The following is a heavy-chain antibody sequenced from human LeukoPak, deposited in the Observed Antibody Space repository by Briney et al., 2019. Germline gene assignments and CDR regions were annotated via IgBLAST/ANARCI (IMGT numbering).Heavy chain of an antibody. CDR3: ASRTKLRYFDWLLPTGDY. CDR2: INHSGST. CDR1: GGSFSGYY. V-gene: IGHV4-34*01. D-gene: IGHD3-9*01. Sequence: SETLSLTCAVYGGSFSGYYWSWIRQPPGKGLEWIGEINHSGSTNYNPSLKSRVTISVDTSKNQFSLKLSSVTAADTAVYYCASRTKLRYFDWLLPTGDYWGQGTLVTDSS. J-gene: IGHJ4*02.